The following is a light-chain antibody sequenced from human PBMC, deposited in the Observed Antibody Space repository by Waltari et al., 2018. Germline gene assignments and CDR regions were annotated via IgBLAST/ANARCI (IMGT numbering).Light chain of an antibody. CDR3: QQSYSTLVT. CDR2: AAS. J-gene: IGKJ4*01. CDR1: QSISNY. V-gene: IGKV1-39*01. Sequence: DIQMTQSPSSLSASVGDRVTITCRASQSISNYLNWYQQRPGKAPKVLIYAASALQSWVPSRFSGSGSGTDFTLTINSLQPEDFASYYCQQSYSTLVTFGGGTKVEIK.